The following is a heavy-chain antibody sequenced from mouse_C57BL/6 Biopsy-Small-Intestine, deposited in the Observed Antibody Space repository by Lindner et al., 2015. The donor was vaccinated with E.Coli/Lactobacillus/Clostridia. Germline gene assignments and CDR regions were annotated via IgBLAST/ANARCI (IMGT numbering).Heavy chain of an antibody. CDR2: ISSGGSYT. Sequence: VQLQESGGDLVKPGGSLKLSCAASGFTFSSYGMSWVRQTPDKRLEWVATISSGGSYTYYPDSAKGRFTISRDNAKNTLYLQMSSLKSEDTAMYYCARRSYAMDYWGQGISVTVSS. CDR1: GFTFSSYG. V-gene: IGHV5-6*01. CDR3: ARRSYAMDY. J-gene: IGHJ4*01.